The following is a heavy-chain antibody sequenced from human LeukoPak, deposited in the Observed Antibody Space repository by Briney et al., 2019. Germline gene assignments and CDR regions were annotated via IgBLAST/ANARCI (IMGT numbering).Heavy chain of an antibody. J-gene: IGHJ6*03. Sequence: ASVKVSCKASGYTFTGYYIHWVRQAPGQGLEWIGWISTISGGTSYAQKFQGRVTMTRDMSTSTVYMELSSLRSEDTAVYYCARDPTTYYDSSGYSSLAYYYYMDVWGKGTTVTVSS. CDR1: GYTFTGYY. CDR2: ISTISGGT. CDR3: ARDPTTYYDSSGYSSLAYYYYMDV. D-gene: IGHD3-22*01. V-gene: IGHV1-2*02.